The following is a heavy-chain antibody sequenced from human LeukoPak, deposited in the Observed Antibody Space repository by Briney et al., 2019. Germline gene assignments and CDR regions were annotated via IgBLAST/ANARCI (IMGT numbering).Heavy chain of an antibody. J-gene: IGHJ4*02. CDR2: ISSSSSYI. V-gene: IGHV3-21*01. Sequence: GGSLRLSCAASGFTFSSYSMNWVRQAPGKGLEWVSSISSSSSYIYYADSVKGRFTISRDNSKNTLYLQMNSLRAEDTAVYYCARGHDYGDYDYWGQGTLVTVSS. D-gene: IGHD4-17*01. CDR1: GFTFSSYS. CDR3: ARGHDYGDYDY.